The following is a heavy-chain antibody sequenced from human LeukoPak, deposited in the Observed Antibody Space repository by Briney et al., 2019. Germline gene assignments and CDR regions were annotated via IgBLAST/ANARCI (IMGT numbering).Heavy chain of an antibody. V-gene: IGHV1-2*06. J-gene: IGHJ4*02. Sequence: ASVKVSCKASGYTFTGYYMHWVRQAPGQGLEWMGRINPNSGGTNYAQKFQGRVTMTRDTPISTAYMELSRLRSDDTAVYYCARVSSGSHFDYWGQGTLVTVSS. CDR3: ARVSSGSHFDY. D-gene: IGHD1-26*01. CDR1: GYTFTGYY. CDR2: INPNSGGT.